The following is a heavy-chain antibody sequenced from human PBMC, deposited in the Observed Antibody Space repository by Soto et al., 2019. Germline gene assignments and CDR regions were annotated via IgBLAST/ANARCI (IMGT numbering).Heavy chain of an antibody. D-gene: IGHD1-26*01. CDR1: GGSVSSGSYY. V-gene: IGHV4-61*01. CDR2: IYYSGST. Sequence: PSETLSLTCTVSGGSVSSGSYYWSWIRQPPGKGLEWIGYIYYSGSTNYNPSLKSRVTISVDTSKNQFSLKLSSVTAADTAVYYCARAEWDLHFDYWGQGTLVTVSS. CDR3: ARAEWDLHFDY. J-gene: IGHJ4*02.